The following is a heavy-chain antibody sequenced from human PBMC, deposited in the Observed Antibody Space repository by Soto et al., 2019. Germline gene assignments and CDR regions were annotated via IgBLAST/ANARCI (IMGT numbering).Heavy chain of an antibody. Sequence: EVQLLESGGGLVQPGGSLRLSCAAPGFTFSTYSMAWVRQAPGKGPEWVSGLSGGGINTFYADSVKGRFTISVDNSKNTVDLQMNSLRVEDTAVYYCAKWSGYADEWGQGTLVTVSS. CDR3: AKWSGYADE. CDR2: LSGGGINT. J-gene: IGHJ4*02. V-gene: IGHV3-23*01. D-gene: IGHD5-12*01. CDR1: GFTFSTYS.